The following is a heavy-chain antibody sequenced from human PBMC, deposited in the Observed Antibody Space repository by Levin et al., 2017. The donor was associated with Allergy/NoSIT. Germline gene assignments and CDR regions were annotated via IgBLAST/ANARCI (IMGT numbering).Heavy chain of an antibody. V-gene: IGHV3-30*18. CDR2: ISYDGSNK. D-gene: IGHD6-19*01. J-gene: IGHJ6*02. CDR1: GFTFSSYG. Sequence: GESLKISCAASGFTFSSYGMHWVRQAPGKGLEWVAVISYDGSNKYYADSVKGRFTISRDNSKNTLYLQMNSLRAEDTAVYYCAKDLSGGGWSNYYYYYGMDVWGQGTTVTVSS. CDR3: AKDLSGGGWSNYYYYYGMDV.